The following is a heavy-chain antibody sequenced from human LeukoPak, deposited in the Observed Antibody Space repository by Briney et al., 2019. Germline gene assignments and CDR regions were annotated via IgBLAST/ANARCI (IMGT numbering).Heavy chain of an antibody. CDR2: IYHSGST. J-gene: IGHJ4*02. D-gene: IGHD4-17*01. Sequence: PSETLSHTCIVSGASISSHYWSWMRQPPGKGLEWIGYIYHSGSTKYNPSLKSRVAISVDTSKNQFSLKLRSMTAADTAIYYCYVESEYGDYDYWGQGTLVAVSS. CDR1: GASISSHY. V-gene: IGHV4-59*11. CDR3: YVESEYGDYDY.